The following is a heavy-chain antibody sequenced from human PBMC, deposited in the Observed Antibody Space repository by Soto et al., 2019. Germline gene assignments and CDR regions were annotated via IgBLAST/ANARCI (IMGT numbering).Heavy chain of an antibody. CDR3: ARDLWVEPELYYYGMDV. J-gene: IGHJ6*02. Sequence: SETLSLTCTVSGDSISSADYYWSWIRQTPGKGLEWIGHIFYSGTTYYNPSLKSRLTISVDTSKNHFSLRLTSVAAADTAVYYCARDLWVEPELYYYGMDVWGQGTTVTVSS. D-gene: IGHD1-1*01. CDR2: IFYSGTT. V-gene: IGHV4-30-4*01. CDR1: GDSISSADYY.